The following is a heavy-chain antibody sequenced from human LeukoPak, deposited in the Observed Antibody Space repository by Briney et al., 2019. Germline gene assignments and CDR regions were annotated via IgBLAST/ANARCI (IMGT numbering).Heavy chain of an antibody. V-gene: IGHV4-61*02. J-gene: IGHJ6*03. CDR2: IYTSGST. D-gene: IGHD2-2*01. CDR1: GGSISSGSYY. CDR3: ARACCSSTSYYYYMDV. Sequence: SETLSLTCTVPGGSISSGSYYWSRIRQPAGKGLEWIGRIYTSGSTNYNPSLKSRVTISVDTSKNQFSLKLSSVTAADTAVYYCARACCSSTSYYYYMDVWGKGTTVTVSS.